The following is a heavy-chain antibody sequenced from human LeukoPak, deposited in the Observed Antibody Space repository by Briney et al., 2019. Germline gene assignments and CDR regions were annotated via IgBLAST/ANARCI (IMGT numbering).Heavy chain of an antibody. V-gene: IGHV3-20*04. CDR2: INLNGGNI. CDR1: AFNFDDYG. Sequence: RAGGSLRLSCAASAFNFDDYGMSWVRQVPGKGLEWVSGINLNGGNIGYADSVKGRFTISRDNAKNSLYLQMNSLRVEDTAFYYCARDSVVGVATWDYWGQGTLVTVSS. D-gene: IGHD2-15*01. J-gene: IGHJ4*02. CDR3: ARDSVVGVATWDY.